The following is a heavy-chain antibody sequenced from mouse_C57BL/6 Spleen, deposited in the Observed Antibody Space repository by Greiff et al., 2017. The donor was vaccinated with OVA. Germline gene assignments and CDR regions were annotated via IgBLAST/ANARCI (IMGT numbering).Heavy chain of an antibody. CDR3: AVDSSGPFAY. J-gene: IGHJ3*01. V-gene: IGHV1-42*01. CDR2: INPSTGGT. CDR1: GYSFTGYY. Sequence: EVQLQQSGPELVKPGASVKISCKASGYSFTGYYMNWVKQSPEKSLEWIGEINPSTGGTTYNQKFKAKATLTVDKSSSTAYMQLKSLTSEDSAVYYCAVDSSGPFAYWGQGTLVTVSA. D-gene: IGHD3-2*02.